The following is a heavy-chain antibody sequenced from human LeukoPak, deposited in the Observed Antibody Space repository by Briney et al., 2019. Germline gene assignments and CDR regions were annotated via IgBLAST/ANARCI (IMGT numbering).Heavy chain of an antibody. J-gene: IGHJ4*02. CDR3: ARFTVPRRQRSFDY. Sequence: SETLSLTCTVSGGSISSSSYYWGWIRQPPGKGLEWIGSIYYSGSTYYNPSLKSRVTISVDTSKNQFSLKLSSVTAADTAVYYCARFTVPRRQRSFDYWGQGTLVTVSS. V-gene: IGHV4-39*07. CDR2: IYYSGST. D-gene: IGHD6-25*01. CDR1: GGSISSSSYY.